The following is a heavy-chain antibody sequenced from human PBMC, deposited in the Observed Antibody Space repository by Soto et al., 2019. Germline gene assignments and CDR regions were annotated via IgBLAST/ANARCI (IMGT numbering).Heavy chain of an antibody. J-gene: IGHJ3*01. Sequence: DVQLVESVGGLIQPGESLRLSCAAFGLTVSGKKYVAWVRQAPGNGLEWVSALYDVDGSFYADSVKGRFTTSSDSSKTTVYLQMNGLRPDDTAVYYCASWHEREHAYDVWGQGTTVTVSS. V-gene: IGHV3-53*01. D-gene: IGHD1-1*01. CDR2: LYDVDGS. CDR1: GLTVSGKKY. CDR3: ASWHEREHAYDV.